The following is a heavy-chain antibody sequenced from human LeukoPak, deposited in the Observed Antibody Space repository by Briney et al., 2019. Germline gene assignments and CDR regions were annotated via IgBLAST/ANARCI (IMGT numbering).Heavy chain of an antibody. J-gene: IGHJ3*02. CDR3: ARHAGVIDAFDIWVRFAFDI. CDR1: GYTFTSYG. D-gene: IGHD3-16*01. CDR2: ISAYNGNT. V-gene: IGHV1-18*01. Sequence: GASVKVSCKASGYTFTSYGISWVRQAPGQGLEWMGWISAYNGNTNYAQKLQGRVTMTTDTSTSTAYMELRSLRSDDTAVYYCARHAGVIDAFDIWVRFAFDIWGQGTMVTVSS.